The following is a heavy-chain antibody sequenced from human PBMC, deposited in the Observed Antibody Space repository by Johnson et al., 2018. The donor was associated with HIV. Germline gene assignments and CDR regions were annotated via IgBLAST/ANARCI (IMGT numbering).Heavy chain of an antibody. CDR3: ARFGEMATIRAFDI. D-gene: IGHD5-24*01. V-gene: IGHV3-53*01. CDR2: IYSGGST. CDR1: GFTVSSNY. J-gene: IGHJ3*02. Sequence: VQLLESGGGLIQPGGSLRLSCAASGFTVSSNYMSWVRQAPGKGLEWVSVIYSGGSTYYADSVKGRFTISRDNSKNTLYIQMNSLRAEDTAVYYCARFGEMATIRAFDIWGQGTMVTVSS.